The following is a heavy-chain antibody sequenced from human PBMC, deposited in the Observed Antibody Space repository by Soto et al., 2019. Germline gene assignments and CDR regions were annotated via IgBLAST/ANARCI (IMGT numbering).Heavy chain of an antibody. J-gene: IGHJ6*02. V-gene: IGHV4-59*01. CDR1: GGPISSYY. Sequence: PSETLSLTCTVSGGPISSYYWSWIRQPPGKGLEWIGYIYYSGSTNYNPSLKSRVTISVDTSKNQFSLKLSSVTAADTAVYYCARVNGYCSSTSCSNYGMDVWGQGTTVTVSS. CDR2: IYYSGST. D-gene: IGHD2-2*01. CDR3: ARVNGYCSSTSCSNYGMDV.